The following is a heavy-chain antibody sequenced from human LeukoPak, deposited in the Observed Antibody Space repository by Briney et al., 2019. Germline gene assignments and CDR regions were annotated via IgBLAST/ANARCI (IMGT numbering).Heavy chain of an antibody. CDR3: AGAASHYYFDS. D-gene: IGHD6-6*01. V-gene: IGHV3-21*01. CDR2: ISSGSSYIYST. Sequence: PGGPLRLSCAASGFTFSSYSMNWVRQAPGKGLEWVSSISSGSSYIYSTYYADSVKGRFTISRDSTKNSLYLQINSLRAEDTAVYYCAGAASHYYFDSWGQGTLVTVSS. J-gene: IGHJ4*02. CDR1: GFTFSSYS.